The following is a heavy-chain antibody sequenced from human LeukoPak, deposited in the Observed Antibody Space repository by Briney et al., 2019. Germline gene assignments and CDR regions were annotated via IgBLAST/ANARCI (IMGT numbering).Heavy chain of an antibody. J-gene: IGHJ4*02. D-gene: IGHD2/OR15-2a*01. CDR2: VSSSGTKI. V-gene: IGHV3-21*01. Sequence: PGGSLRLSCAASGFTFSGHAMNWVRQAPGKGLEWVSSVSSSGTKIFYADSVRGRFTVSRDNAGNSLSLQMDSLRVEDTAVYYCTRELLSLQQGLDYWGQGTLVTVSS. CDR3: TRELLSLQQGLDY. CDR1: GFTFSGHA.